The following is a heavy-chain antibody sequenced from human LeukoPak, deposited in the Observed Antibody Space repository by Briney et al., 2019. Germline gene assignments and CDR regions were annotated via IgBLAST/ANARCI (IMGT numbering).Heavy chain of an antibody. D-gene: IGHD5-12*01. CDR2: INSDGNRT. V-gene: IGHV3-74*01. Sequence: GGSLRLSCAASGFTFSNYWMHWVRQAPGKGLVWVSRINSDGNRTNYADFVKGRFTISRDNAKNTLYVQINSLRAEDTAVYYCARGPSGYHNTGGQGTLVTVSS. CDR3: ARGPSGYHNT. J-gene: IGHJ4*02. CDR1: GFTFSNYW.